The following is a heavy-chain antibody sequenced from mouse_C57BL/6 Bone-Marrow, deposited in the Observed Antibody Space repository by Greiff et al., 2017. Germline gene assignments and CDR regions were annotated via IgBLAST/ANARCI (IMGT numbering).Heavy chain of an antibody. Sequence: VQLQQSGPELVKPGASVKMSCKASGYTFTDYYMHWVKQKPGKGLEWIGAIYPGSGNTYYNEKFKGKATLTADTSSSTAYMQLSSLTSEDSAVYFCARGIYYYGSSYGYYAMDYWGQGTSVTVSS. CDR1: YTFTDYYM. CDR3: RGIYYYGSSYGYYAMDY. CDR2: YPGSGNTY. D-gene: IGHD1-1*01. J-gene: IGHJ4*01. V-gene: IGHV1-83*01.